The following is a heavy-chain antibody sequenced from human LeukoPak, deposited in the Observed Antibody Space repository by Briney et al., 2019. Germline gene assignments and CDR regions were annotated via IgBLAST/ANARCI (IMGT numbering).Heavy chain of an antibody. D-gene: IGHD3-3*01. V-gene: IGHV4-39*07. CDR1: GVSISSSPHN. J-gene: IGHJ4*02. CDR3: ARDRPGDFWSGYYMDF. Sequence: SETLSLTCTASGVSISSSPHNWGWIRQPPGKGLEWIGTIYYNEDTYYNASLKSRVSMSLDTSKNQFSLKLSSLTAADTAVYYCARDRPGDFWSGYYMDFWGQGTLVTVSS. CDR2: IYYNEDT.